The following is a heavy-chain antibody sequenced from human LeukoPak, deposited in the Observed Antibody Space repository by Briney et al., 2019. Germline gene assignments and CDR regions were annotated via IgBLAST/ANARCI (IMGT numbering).Heavy chain of an antibody. CDR3: ASLLLWFGDDAFDI. J-gene: IGHJ3*02. D-gene: IGHD3-10*01. CDR1: GGSISSYY. Sequence: PSETLSLTCTVSGGSISSYYWSWIRQPPGKGLEWIGYIYYSGSTNYNPSLKSRVTISVDTSKNQFSLKLSSVTTADTAVYYYASLLLWFGDDAFDIWGQGTMVTVSS. CDR2: IYYSGST. V-gene: IGHV4-59*01.